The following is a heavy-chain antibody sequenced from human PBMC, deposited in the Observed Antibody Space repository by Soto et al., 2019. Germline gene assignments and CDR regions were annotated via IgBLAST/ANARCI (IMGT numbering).Heavy chain of an antibody. CDR3: AKHRGYSNYAFDY. D-gene: IGHD4-4*01. Sequence: VQLLEFGGGFIQPGGSLRLSCAASGFTFSNYAMSWVRQAPGKGLEWVSSISISGGSIYYADSVKGRFTISRDNSKNTLYLQMNSLRAEDTALYYCAKHRGYSNYAFDYWGQGTLVTVSS. CDR2: ISISGGSI. J-gene: IGHJ4*02. CDR1: GFTFSNYA. V-gene: IGHV3-23*01.